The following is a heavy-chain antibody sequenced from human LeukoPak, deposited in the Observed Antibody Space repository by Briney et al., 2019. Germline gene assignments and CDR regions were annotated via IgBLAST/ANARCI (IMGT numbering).Heavy chain of an antibody. Sequence: GGSLRLSCAASGFTFSSYDMHWVRQATGKGLEWVSAIGTAGDTYYPGSVKGRFTISRESAKNSLYLQMNSLRAGDTAVYYCARGGGLSGSYYWGIDYWGQGTLVTVSS. D-gene: IGHD1-26*01. CDR1: GFTFSSYD. J-gene: IGHJ4*02. CDR3: ARGGGLSGSYYWGIDY. CDR2: IGTAGDT. V-gene: IGHV3-13*01.